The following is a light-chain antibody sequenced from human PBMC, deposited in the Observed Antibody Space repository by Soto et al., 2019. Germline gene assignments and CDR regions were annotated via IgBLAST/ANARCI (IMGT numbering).Light chain of an antibody. CDR1: QSVSGW. CDR2: DAS. V-gene: IGKV1-5*01. J-gene: IGKJ1*01. CDR3: QQYETFSGT. Sequence: VQRTQFPSTLYASVGDKVTVTFRASQSVSGWLAWYQQKPGEAPKLLIYDASALPRGVPSRFSGSGSGTKFTLTIASLQPDDFATYYCQQYETFSGTFGPGTKVDIK.